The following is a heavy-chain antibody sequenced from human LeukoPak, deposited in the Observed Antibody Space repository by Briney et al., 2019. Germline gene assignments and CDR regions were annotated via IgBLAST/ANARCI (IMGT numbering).Heavy chain of an antibody. J-gene: IGHJ4*02. CDR1: GGSFSGYY. Sequence: ETLSLTCAVYGGSFSGYYWSWVRQAPGKGLEWVGRIKSKTDGGTTDYAAPVKGRFTISRDDSKNTLYLQMNSLKTEDTAVYYCSTDYPNSGYETFDYWGQGTLVTVSS. CDR3: STDYPNSGYETFDY. V-gene: IGHV3-15*01. D-gene: IGHD5-12*01. CDR2: IKSKTDGGTT.